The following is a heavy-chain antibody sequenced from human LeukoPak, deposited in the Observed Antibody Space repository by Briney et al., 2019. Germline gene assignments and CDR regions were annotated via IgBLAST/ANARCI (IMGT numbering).Heavy chain of an antibody. CDR2: VFPGGNT. J-gene: IGHJ4*02. CDR3: ANHVPHSSKFAS. CDR1: GGSFTSFH. D-gene: IGHD6-6*01. Sequence: SETLSLTCTVSGGSFTSFHWTWIRQPPGKGLEWIGDVFPGGNTRYNPSLKSRITFSVETSMHQFSLMLNSVTAADTALYSCANHVPHSSKFASCGLGTLVTVSS. V-gene: IGHV4-4*09.